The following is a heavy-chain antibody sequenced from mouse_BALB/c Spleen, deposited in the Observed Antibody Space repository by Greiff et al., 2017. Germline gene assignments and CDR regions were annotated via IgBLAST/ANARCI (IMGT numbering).Heavy chain of an antibody. CDR2: ISYDGSN. CDR1: GYSITSGYY. V-gene: IGHV3-6*02. Sequence: EVKLQESGPGLVKPSQSLSLTCSVTGYSITSGYYWNWIRQFPGNKLEWMGYISYDGSNNYNPSLKNRISITRDTSKNQFFLKLNSVTTEDTATYYCARDYSSGYVGWFAYWGQGTLVTVSA. CDR3: ARDYSSGYVGWFAY. J-gene: IGHJ3*01. D-gene: IGHD3-1*01.